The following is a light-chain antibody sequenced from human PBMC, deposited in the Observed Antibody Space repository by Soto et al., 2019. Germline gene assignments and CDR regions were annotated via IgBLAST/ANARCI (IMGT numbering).Light chain of an antibody. J-gene: IGKJ2*01. CDR2: ATS. CDR1: QNFGNT. V-gene: IGKV3-15*01. Sequence: EIVMTQSPATLSVSPGERVTLSCRASQNFGNTLAWYQQKPGQAPRLLIYATSTRATGIPARFSGSGSGTEFSLTISSLQSEDFALYYCQLYNNWPLFFGQGTKLQIK. CDR3: QLYNNWPLF.